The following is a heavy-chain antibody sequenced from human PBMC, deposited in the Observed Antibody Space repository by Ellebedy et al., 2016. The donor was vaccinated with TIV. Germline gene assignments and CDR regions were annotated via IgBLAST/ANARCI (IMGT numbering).Heavy chain of an antibody. V-gene: IGHV3-21*05. CDR1: GFTFSSYW. D-gene: IGHD3-16*01. Sequence: PGGSLRLSCAASGFTFSSYWMSWVRQAPGKGLEWVSYISSSSSHTNYADSVKGRFTISRDNAKNSLYLQMNSLRAEDTAVYYCARDLAFGGVMVNWGQGTLVTVSS. CDR3: ARDLAFGGVMVN. J-gene: IGHJ4*02. CDR2: ISSSSSHT.